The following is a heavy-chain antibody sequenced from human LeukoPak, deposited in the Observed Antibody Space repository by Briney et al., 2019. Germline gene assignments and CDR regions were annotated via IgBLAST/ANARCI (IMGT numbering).Heavy chain of an antibody. D-gene: IGHD1-14*01. Sequence: ASVKVPCKASGYTFTSYYMHWVRQAPGQGLEWMGIINPSGGSTSYAQKFQGRVTMTRDTSTSTVYMELSSLRSEDTAVYYCARDTPTGIAAFDIWGQGTMVTVSS. J-gene: IGHJ3*02. CDR2: INPSGGST. CDR3: ARDTPTGIAAFDI. CDR1: GYTFTSYY. V-gene: IGHV1-46*01.